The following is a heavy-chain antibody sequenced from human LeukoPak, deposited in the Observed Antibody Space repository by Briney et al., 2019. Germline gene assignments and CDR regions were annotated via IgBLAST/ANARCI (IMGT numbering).Heavy chain of an antibody. J-gene: IGHJ6*02. V-gene: IGHV1-18*01. D-gene: IGHD6-13*01. CDR1: GYTFTSYG. Sequence: ASVKVSCKASGYTFTSYGISWVRQAPGQGLEWMGWISAYNGNTNYAQKLQGRVTMTRDTSTSTVYMELSSLRSEDTAVYYCARGPVAARNYGMDVWGQGTTVTVSS. CDR2: ISAYNGNT. CDR3: ARGPVAARNYGMDV.